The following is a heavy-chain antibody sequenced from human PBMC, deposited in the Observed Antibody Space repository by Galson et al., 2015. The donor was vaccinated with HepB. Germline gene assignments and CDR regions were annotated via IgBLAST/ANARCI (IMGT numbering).Heavy chain of an antibody. CDR3: AREGSGYYYYGMDV. CDR1: GYTFTGYY. D-gene: IGHD3-3*01. Sequence: SVKVSCKASGYTFTGYYMHWVRQAPGQGLEWMGWINPNSGGTNYAQKFQGRVTMTRDTSISTAYMELSRLRSDDTAVYYCAREGSGYYYYGMDVWGQGTTVTVSS. CDR2: INPNSGGT. V-gene: IGHV1-2*02. J-gene: IGHJ6*02.